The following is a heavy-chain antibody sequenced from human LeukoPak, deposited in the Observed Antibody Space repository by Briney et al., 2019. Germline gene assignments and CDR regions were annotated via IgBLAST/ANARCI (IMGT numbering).Heavy chain of an antibody. Sequence: GGSLRLSCAASGFTVSSNYMSWVRQAPGKGLEWVSVIYSGGSTYYADSVKGRFTISRDNSKNTLYLQMNSLRAEDTAVYYCARDLTPAITMLMDVWGKGTTVTVSS. D-gene: IGHD3-10*01. CDR3: ARDLTPAITMLMDV. J-gene: IGHJ6*04. CDR1: GFTVSSNY. CDR2: IYSGGST. V-gene: IGHV3-66*01.